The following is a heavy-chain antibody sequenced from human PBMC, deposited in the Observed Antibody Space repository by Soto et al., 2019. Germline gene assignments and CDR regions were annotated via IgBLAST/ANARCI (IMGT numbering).Heavy chain of an antibody. CDR2: ISGSGGST. D-gene: IGHD4-17*01. J-gene: IGHJ6*02. CDR3: AKVGTYGEGVLDV. CDR1: VFTFSSYA. Sequence: VQLLESGGGLVQPGGSLRLSGAASVFTFSSYAMSWVRQAPGKGLEWVSAISGSGGSTYYADSVKGRFTISRDNSKNTLYLQMNSLRAEDTAVYYCAKVGTYGEGVLDVWVQGNTVTVSS. V-gene: IGHV3-23*01.